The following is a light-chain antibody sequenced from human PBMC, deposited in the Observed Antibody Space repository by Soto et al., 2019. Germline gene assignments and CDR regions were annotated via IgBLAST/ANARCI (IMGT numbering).Light chain of an antibody. CDR2: AAS. Sequence: DIQMNQSPSSLYASEGDRAPITCRASRFINKYLSWYQQKPGKPPKLLIYAASSLQSGVPSRFSGMRSWTDCTRTISSLKHADVSIDYGQQAYSPTWTFFQGAKVYIK. CDR3: QQAYSPTWT. CDR1: RFINKY. J-gene: IGKJ1*01. V-gene: IGKV1-39*01.